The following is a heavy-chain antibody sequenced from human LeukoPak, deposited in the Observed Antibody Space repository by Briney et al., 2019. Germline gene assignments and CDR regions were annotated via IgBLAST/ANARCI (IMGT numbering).Heavy chain of an antibody. CDR3: ARHVALTMVREYYFDY. CDR1: GGSISSSSYY. V-gene: IGHV4-39*01. D-gene: IGHD3-10*01. CDR2: IYYSGST. J-gene: IGHJ4*02. Sequence: SETLSLTCTVSGGSISSSSYYWGWIRQPPGKGLEWIGSIYYSGSTYYNPSLKSRVTISVDTSKNQFSLKLSSVTAADTAVYYCARHVALTMVREYYFDYWGQGTLVTVSS.